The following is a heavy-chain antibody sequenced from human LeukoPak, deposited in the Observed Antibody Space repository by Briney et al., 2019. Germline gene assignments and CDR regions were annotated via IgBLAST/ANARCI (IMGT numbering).Heavy chain of an antibody. D-gene: IGHD6-19*01. CDR1: GFTFSNYA. CDR3: AKTLSYSSGWGY. Sequence: PGGSLRLSCAASGFTFSNYAMTWVRQAPGKGLEWVSGISGSGGSTYYADSVKGRFTISRDNSKSTLSLQMNSLRAEDTAVYYCAKTLSYSSGWGYWGQGTLVTVSS. CDR2: ISGSGGST. J-gene: IGHJ4*02. V-gene: IGHV3-23*01.